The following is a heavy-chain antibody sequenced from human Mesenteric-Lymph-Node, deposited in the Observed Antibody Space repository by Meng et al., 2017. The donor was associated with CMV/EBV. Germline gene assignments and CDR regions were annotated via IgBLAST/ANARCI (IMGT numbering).Heavy chain of an antibody. CDR1: GFTFSSYA. CDR2: MSPDGSSQ. Sequence: GESLKISCAASGFTFSSYAMHWVRQAPGKGLEWVAVMSPDGSSQYYADSVKGRFTISRDNSKNTLDLQMNSLRAEDTAVYYCARDVTGPKGYWGQGTLVTVSS. D-gene: IGHD2-8*02. V-gene: IGHV3-30*04. CDR3: ARDVTGPKGY. J-gene: IGHJ4*02.